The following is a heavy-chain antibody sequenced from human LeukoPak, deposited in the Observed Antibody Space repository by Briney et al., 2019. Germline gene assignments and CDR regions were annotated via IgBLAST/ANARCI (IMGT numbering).Heavy chain of an antibody. V-gene: IGHV4-59*01. D-gene: IGHD1-20*01. CDR2: IYYSGST. CDR3: ARARRSGFRDNWNPGAFDI. J-gene: IGHJ3*02. CDR1: GGSISSYY. Sequence: SETLSLTCTVSGGSISSYYWSWIRQPPGKGLEWIGYIYYSGSTNYNPSLKSRVTISVDTSKNQFSLKLSPVTAADTAVYYCARARRSGFRDNWNPGAFDIWGQGTMVTVSS.